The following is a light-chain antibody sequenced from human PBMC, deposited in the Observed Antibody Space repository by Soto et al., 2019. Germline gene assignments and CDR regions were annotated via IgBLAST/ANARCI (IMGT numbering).Light chain of an antibody. CDR3: QQRSNWPVT. J-gene: IGKJ1*01. CDR1: QSVSSY. Sequence: GLTQSPATLSLSTGEGATLSCRASQSVSSYLAWYQQKPGQAPRLLIYDASNRATGIPARFSGSGSGTDFTLTISSLEPEDFAVYYCQQRSNWPVTFGLGTKV. CDR2: DAS. V-gene: IGKV3-11*01.